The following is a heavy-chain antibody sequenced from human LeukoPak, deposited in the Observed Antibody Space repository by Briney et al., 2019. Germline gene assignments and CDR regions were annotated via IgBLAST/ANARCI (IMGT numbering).Heavy chain of an antibody. CDR1: VYTFTVYY. V-gene: IGHV1-2*02. J-gene: IGHJ5*02. Sequence: ASVTVSFTSSVYTFTVYYMHWVRQAPGQGLEWMGWINPNSGGTNDAQKFQGRVTMTRDTSLSTAYMELSRLRSDDTAVYYCAREGRWFDPWGQGSLVTVSS. CDR3: AREGRWFDP. CDR2: INPNSGGT.